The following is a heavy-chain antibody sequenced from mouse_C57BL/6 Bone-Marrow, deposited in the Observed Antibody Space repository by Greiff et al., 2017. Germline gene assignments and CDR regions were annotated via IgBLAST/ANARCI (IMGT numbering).Heavy chain of an antibody. CDR1: GYTFTSYW. CDR3: ARFDY. CDR2: IDPSDSYT. J-gene: IGHJ4*01. V-gene: IGHV1-69*01. Sequence: QVQLQQPGAELVMPGASVKLSCKASGYTFTSYWMHWVKQRPGQGLEWIGEIDPSDSYTNYNQKFKGKSTLTVDKSSSTAYMQLSGLTSEDSAVYYCARFDYWGQGTSVTVSS.